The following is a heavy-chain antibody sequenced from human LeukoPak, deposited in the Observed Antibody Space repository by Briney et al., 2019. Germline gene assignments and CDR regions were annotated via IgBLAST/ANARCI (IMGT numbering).Heavy chain of an antibody. V-gene: IGHV6-1*01. D-gene: IGHD6-19*01. CDR3: ARGYSSGYWNWFDP. CDR1: GDSVSSSSAA. Sequence: SQTLSLSCAISGDSVSSSSAAWNWIRQSPSRGLEWLGRTYYRSKWYDDYAVSVKSRITINPDTSKNQFSLQLNSVTPEDTAVYYCARGYSSGYWNWFDPWGQGTLVTASS. CDR2: TYYRSKWYD. J-gene: IGHJ5*02.